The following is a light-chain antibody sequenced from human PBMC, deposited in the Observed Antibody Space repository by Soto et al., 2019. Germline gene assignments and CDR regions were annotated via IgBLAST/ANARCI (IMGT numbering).Light chain of an antibody. CDR1: SSDVGGYNY. V-gene: IGLV2-8*01. J-gene: IGLJ1*01. Sequence: QSVLTQPPSSSGSPGQSVTISCTGTSSDVGGYNYVSRYQQHPGKAPKLMISEVSKRPSGVPDRFSGSKSGNTASLTVSGLQAEDEGDYSCGSSAGSNYVFGTGTKVTVL. CDR3: GSSAGSNYV. CDR2: EVS.